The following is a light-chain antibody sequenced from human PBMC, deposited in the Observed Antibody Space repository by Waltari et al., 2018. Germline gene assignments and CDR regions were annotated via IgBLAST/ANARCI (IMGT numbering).Light chain of an antibody. J-gene: IGKJ1*01. V-gene: IGKV3-15*01. Sequence: LTQSPATLSVSPGERPTLTCRASLSVSDNLAWYQQKPGQSPRLLIYGASTTATGVLGRFSGSGSGTEFTLTISGLQPEDFAMYYCQQYKYWPATFGQGTKVEIK. CDR3: QQYKYWPAT. CDR2: GAS. CDR1: LSVSDN.